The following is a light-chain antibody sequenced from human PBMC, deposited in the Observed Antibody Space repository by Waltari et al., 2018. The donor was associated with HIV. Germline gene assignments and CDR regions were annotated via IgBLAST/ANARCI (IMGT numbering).Light chain of an antibody. CDR1: SSNIGSYT. Sequence: QSELTQPPSASGTPGQRVTISCSGSSSNIGSYTVNWYQQLPGTAPKLLIYANHQRPPVVPARFSGSQSATSASLAIGGLLSEDEADYYCATWDASLSGPVFGGGTKLTVL. J-gene: IGLJ2*01. V-gene: IGLV1-44*01. CDR3: ATWDASLSGPV. CDR2: ANH.